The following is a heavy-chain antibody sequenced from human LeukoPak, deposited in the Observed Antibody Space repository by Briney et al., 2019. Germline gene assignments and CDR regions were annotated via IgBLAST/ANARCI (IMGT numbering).Heavy chain of an antibody. V-gene: IGHV3-23*01. Sequence: GGSLRLSCAASGFPFSSYAMSWVRQAPGKGLEWVSAISGSGGSTYYADSVKGRFTISRDNSKNTLYLQMNSLRAEDTAVYYCAKDIVVVPAAIPGDRGQGTLVTVSS. CDR3: AKDIVVVPAAIPGD. CDR1: GFPFSSYA. J-gene: IGHJ4*02. CDR2: ISGSGGST. D-gene: IGHD2-2*02.